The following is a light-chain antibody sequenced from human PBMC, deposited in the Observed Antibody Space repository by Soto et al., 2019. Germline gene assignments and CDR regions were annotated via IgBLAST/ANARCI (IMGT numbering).Light chain of an antibody. CDR3: HQYNKWPKT. V-gene: IGKV3-15*01. CDR2: DAS. CDR1: QGVDIN. Sequence: EVVMTQSPATLSVFPGEGATLSCTASQGVDINLAWYQQKPGQAPRLLIYDASTRADGIPARFSGSGSGTEFTLTISSLQSEDFAVYFCHQYNKWPKTFGQGTKVEL. J-gene: IGKJ1*01.